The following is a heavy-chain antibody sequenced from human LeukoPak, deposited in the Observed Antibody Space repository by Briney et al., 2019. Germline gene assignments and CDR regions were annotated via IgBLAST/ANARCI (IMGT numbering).Heavy chain of an antibody. D-gene: IGHD3-22*01. CDR3: AKAVVVSTTRLGPFDT. CDR1: GGSISNYY. Sequence: PSETLSLTCSVSGGSISNYYWSWIRQPPGKGLEWIGYIYYSGSTNYNPSLKSRVTISVDASKNQFSLKLSSVTAADMAVYYCAKAVVVSTTRLGPFDTWSQGTMVTVSS. V-gene: IGHV4-59*08. CDR2: IYYSGST. J-gene: IGHJ3*02.